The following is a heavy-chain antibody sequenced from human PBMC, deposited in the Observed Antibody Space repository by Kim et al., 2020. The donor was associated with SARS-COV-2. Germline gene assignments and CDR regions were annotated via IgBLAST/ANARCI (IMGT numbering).Heavy chain of an antibody. V-gene: IGHV3-13*01. CDR3: ARSRAGGSCYYDY. J-gene: IGHJ4*02. D-gene: IGHD2-15*01. Sequence: YPVSVKGRLTISRENAKNSLLLQMNSLVAGDTAVYYCARSRAGGSCYYDYWGQGALVTVSS.